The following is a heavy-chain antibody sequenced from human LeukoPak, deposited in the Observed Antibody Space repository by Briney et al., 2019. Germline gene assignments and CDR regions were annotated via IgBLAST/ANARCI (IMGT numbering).Heavy chain of an antibody. CDR3: ARVPCSISSMDY. D-gene: IGHD6-6*01. CDR1: RYTLSNYW. Sequence: GEPLQISCKNSRYTLSNYWICWVRQMPGKGLERLGIIYPGDSDTRYSPSFEGQVSISADKSISTAYLQWSSLKASDTAMYYCARVPCSISSMDYWGQGTLVTVSS. J-gene: IGHJ4*02. CDR2: IYPGDSDT. V-gene: IGHV5-51*03.